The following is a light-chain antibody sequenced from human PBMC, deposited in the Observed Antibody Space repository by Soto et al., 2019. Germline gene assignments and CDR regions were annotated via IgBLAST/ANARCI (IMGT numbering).Light chain of an antibody. CDR2: GAS. CDR1: QSISSNY. CDR3: QQYGDSPT. J-gene: IGKJ1*01. Sequence: EIVLTQSPGTLSLSPGERATLSCRASQSISSNYLAWYQQKPDQAPRLLIYGASSRATGIPDRFSGSGSGTDFTLTISRLEPEDFAVYYCQQYGDSPTFGQGTKVDIK. V-gene: IGKV3-20*01.